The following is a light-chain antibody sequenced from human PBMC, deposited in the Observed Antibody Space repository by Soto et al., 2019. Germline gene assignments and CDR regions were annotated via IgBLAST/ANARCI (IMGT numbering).Light chain of an antibody. V-gene: IGKV1-39*01. Sequence: DIQMTQSPSSLSASVGDRVTIICRTSQSISGYLNWYQQKPGKAPKLLIYAATTLQPGVPSRFSGSGSGTEFTLTISSLQPEDCATYHCQQSYTTPRTFGQGTNVEIK. CDR1: QSISGY. CDR2: AAT. J-gene: IGKJ2*01. CDR3: QQSYTTPRT.